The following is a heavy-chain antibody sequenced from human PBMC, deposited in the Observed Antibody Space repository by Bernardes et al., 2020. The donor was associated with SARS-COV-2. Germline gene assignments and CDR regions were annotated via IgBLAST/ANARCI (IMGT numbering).Heavy chain of an antibody. CDR1: GFTFNDYG. Sequence: GGSLRLSCAASGFTFNDYGMSWVRQAPGKGLEWVSGINWNGGSTGYADSVKGRFTISRDNAKNSLYLQMNSLRAEDTALYYCARDFGCSVGSCYYFDYWGQGTLLTVSS. J-gene: IGHJ4*02. CDR2: INWNGGST. CDR3: ARDFGCSVGSCYYFDY. D-gene: IGHD2-15*01. V-gene: IGHV3-20*04.